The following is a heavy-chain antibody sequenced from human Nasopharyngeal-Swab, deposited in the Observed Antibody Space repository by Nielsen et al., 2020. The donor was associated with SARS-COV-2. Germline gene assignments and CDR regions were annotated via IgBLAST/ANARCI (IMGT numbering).Heavy chain of an antibody. V-gene: IGHV1-58*01. Sequence: SVKVSCKASGFTFTSSAVQWVRQARGQRLEWIGWIVVGSGNTNYAQKFQERVTITRDMSTSTAYMELSSLRSEDMAVYYCAASYDSSGSNYWGQGTLVTVSS. D-gene: IGHD3-22*01. CDR1: GFTFTSSA. J-gene: IGHJ4*02. CDR3: AASYDSSGSNY. CDR2: IVVGSGNT.